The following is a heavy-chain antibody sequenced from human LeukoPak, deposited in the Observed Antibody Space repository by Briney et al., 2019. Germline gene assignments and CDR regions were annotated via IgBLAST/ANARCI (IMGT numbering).Heavy chain of an antibody. V-gene: IGHV1-46*01. Sequence: ASVKVSCKASGYTFTSYYMHWVRQAPGQGLEWMGIINPSGGSTSYAQKFQGRVTMTRDTSTGTVYMELSSLRSEDTAVYYCARDLYCGGDCYHRPGTYWGQGTLVTVSS. CDR2: INPSGGST. CDR1: GYTFTSYY. CDR3: ARDLYCGGDCYHRPGTY. J-gene: IGHJ4*02. D-gene: IGHD2-21*02.